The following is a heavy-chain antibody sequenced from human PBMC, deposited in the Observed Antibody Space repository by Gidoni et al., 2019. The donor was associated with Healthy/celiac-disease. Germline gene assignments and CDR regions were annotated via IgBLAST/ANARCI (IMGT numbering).Heavy chain of an antibody. CDR1: GFTFDDYA. Sequence: EVQLVESGGGLVQPGRSLRLSCAASGFTFDDYAMHWVRQAPGKGLEWVSGISWNSGSIGYADSGKGRFTISRDNAKNSLYLQMNSLRAEDTALYYCAKDIGDSNYGLIDYWGQGTLVTVSS. D-gene: IGHD4-4*01. CDR2: ISWNSGSI. V-gene: IGHV3-9*01. J-gene: IGHJ4*02. CDR3: AKDIGDSNYGLIDY.